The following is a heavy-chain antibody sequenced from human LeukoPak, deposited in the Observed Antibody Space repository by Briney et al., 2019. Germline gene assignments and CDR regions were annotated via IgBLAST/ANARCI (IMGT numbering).Heavy chain of an antibody. CDR3: ARAIVVVPAAAYYYYGMDV. V-gene: IGHV3-30*04. D-gene: IGHD2-2*01. J-gene: IGHJ6*02. Sequence: SGGSLRLSCAAPGFTFRSYAMHWVGQAPGKGLGGLAVISYDGSNKYYADSVKGRFTISRDNSKNTLYLQMNSLRAEDTAVYYCARAIVVVPAAAYYYYGMDVWGQGTTVTVSS. CDR2: ISYDGSNK. CDR1: GFTFRSYA.